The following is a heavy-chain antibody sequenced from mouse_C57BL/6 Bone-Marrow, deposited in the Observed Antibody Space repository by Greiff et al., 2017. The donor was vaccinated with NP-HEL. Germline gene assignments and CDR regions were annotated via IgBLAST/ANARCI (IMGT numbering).Heavy chain of an antibody. J-gene: IGHJ4*01. CDR3: ARPFHYYGSSYGAMDY. CDR1: GYTFTSYG. Sequence: QVQLQQSGAELARPGASVKLSCKASGYTFTSYGISWVKQRTGQGLEWIGEIYPRSGNTYYNEKFKGKATLTADKSSSTAYMERRSLTSEDSAVYFCARPFHYYGSSYGAMDYWGQGTSVTVSS. CDR2: IYPRSGNT. D-gene: IGHD1-1*01. V-gene: IGHV1-81*01.